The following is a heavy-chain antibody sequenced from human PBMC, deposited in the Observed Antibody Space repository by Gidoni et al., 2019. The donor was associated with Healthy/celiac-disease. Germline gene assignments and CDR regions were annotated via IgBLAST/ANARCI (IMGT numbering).Heavy chain of an antibody. J-gene: IGHJ4*02. CDR2: IYYSGST. Sequence: QVQLQASGPGLVKPSQTLSLTCTVSCGSISSGDYYWSWIRQPPGKGLEWIGYIYYSGSTYYNPSLKSRVTISVDTSKNQFSLKLSSVTAADTAVYYCARSAGGQLRSPYYFDYWGQGTLVTVSS. D-gene: IGHD4-17*01. CDR1: CGSISSGDYY. CDR3: ARSAGGQLRSPYYFDY. V-gene: IGHV4-30-4*01.